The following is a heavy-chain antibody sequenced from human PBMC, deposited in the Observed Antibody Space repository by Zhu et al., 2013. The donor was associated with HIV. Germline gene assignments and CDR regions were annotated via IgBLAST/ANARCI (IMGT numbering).Heavy chain of an antibody. CDR3: ARVGNYYDSSGPFDY. J-gene: IGHJ4*02. D-gene: IGHD3-22*01. CDR2: INPNSGGT. Sequence: QVQMLQSGAEVKKPGASVKVSCKASGYTFQDYDIHWVRQAPGQGLEWMGWINPNSGGTNFAQKFHGRVTMTRDTSISTAYMELSRLRSDDTAVYYCARVGNYYDSSGPFDYWGQGTLVTVSS. V-gene: IGHV1-2*02. CDR1: GYTFQDYD.